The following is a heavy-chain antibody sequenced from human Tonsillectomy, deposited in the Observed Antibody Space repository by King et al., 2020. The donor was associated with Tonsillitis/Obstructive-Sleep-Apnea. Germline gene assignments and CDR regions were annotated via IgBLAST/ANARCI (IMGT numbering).Heavy chain of an antibody. CDR3: ARGSCGGGCYPDAFDI. D-gene: IGHD2-21*01. CDR2: IYSGGST. Sequence: VQLVESGGGLIQPGGSLRLSCAASGFTVSSNYMSWVRQAPGKGLEWVSVIYSGGSTYYADSVKGRFTISRDNSRNTLYLQMNSLRAEDTAVYYCARGSCGGGCYPDAFDIWGQGTMVTVSS. J-gene: IGHJ3*02. CDR1: GFTVSSNY. V-gene: IGHV3-53*01.